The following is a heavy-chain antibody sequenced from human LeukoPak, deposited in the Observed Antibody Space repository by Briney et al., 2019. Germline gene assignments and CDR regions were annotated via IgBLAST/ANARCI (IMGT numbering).Heavy chain of an antibody. CDR2: FYYSGST. CDR3: ARGWGSSWYLPKRYYYYYYMDV. Sequence: PSETLSLTCTVSGGSISSGDYYWSWIRQPPGKGLEWIGYFYYSGSTYYNPSLKSRVTISVDTSNNQFPLKLSSVTAADTAVYYCARGWGSSWYLPKRYYYYYYMDVWGKGTTVTVSS. CDR1: GGSISSGDYY. J-gene: IGHJ6*03. V-gene: IGHV4-30-4*08. D-gene: IGHD6-13*01.